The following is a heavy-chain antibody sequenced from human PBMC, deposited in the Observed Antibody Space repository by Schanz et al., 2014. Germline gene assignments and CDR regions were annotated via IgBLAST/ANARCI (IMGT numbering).Heavy chain of an antibody. V-gene: IGHV3-9*01. CDR3: AKDRQNSVNRVESFYGMDV. J-gene: IGHJ6*02. Sequence: EVQLVESGGRLVQPGRSLRLSCAASGFTFDDYAMHWVRQAPGKGLEWVSGISWNSRSLGYADSVKGRLTISRDDAKDALYLQMNSLRAEYTAMNYGAKDRQNSVNRVESFYGMDVWGQWTTVTVSS. CDR2: ISWNSRSL. D-gene: IGHD3-3*01. CDR1: GFTFDDYA.